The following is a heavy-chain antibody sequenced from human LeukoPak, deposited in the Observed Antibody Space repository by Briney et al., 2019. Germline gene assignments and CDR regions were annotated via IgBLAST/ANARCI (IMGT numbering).Heavy chain of an antibody. CDR3: ARDLSYVWGSYRYSTRFDP. J-gene: IGHJ5*02. D-gene: IGHD3-16*02. CDR2: INPNSGGT. V-gene: IGHV1-2*02. CDR1: GYTFTGYY. Sequence: ASVKVSCKASGYTFTGYYMRWVRQAPGQGLEWMGWINPNSGGTNYAQKFQGRVTMTRDTSISTAYMELSRLRSDDTAVYYCARDLSYVWGSYRYSTRFDPWGQGTLVTVSS.